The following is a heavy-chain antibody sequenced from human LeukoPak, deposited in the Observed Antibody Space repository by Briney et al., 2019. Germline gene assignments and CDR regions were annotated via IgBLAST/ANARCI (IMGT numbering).Heavy chain of an antibody. V-gene: IGHV1-2*02. D-gene: IGHD3-16*02. CDR3: ARDKTFGGVIAANWFDP. J-gene: IGHJ5*02. Sequence: ASVKVSCKASGGTFSSYAISWVRQAPGQGLEWMGWINPNSGGTNYAQKFQGRVTMTRDTSISTAYMELSRLRSDDTAVYYCARDKTFGGVIAANWFDPWGQGTLVTVSS. CDR1: GGTFSSYA. CDR2: INPNSGGT.